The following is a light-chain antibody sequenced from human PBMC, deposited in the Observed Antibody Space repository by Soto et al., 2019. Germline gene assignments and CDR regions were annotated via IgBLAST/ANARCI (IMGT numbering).Light chain of an antibody. J-gene: IGKJ5*01. Sequence: EVVLTQSPATLSMSPGARAPLSCRASQSVSIKLAWYQQKLGQAPRLLIYDTSTRATGIPARFSGSGSGTEFTLTISSLQSEDFAVYYCQQYNNWPPITFGQGTRLEI. CDR3: QQYNNWPPIT. V-gene: IGKV3-15*01. CDR1: QSVSIK. CDR2: DTS.